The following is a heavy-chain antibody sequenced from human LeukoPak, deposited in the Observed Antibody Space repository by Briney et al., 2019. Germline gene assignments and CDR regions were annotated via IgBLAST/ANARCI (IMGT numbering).Heavy chain of an antibody. D-gene: IGHD6-19*01. CDR3: ASTYSSGWRRGGYYYYYYMDV. CDR2: IIPIFGTA. J-gene: IGHJ6*03. V-gene: IGHV1-69*06. Sequence: GASVKVSCKASGGTFSSYAISWVRQAPGQGLEWRGGIIPIFGTANYAQKFQGRVTITAHKSPSTAYMELSSLRSEDTAVYYCASTYSSGWRRGGYYYYYYMDVWGKGTTVTVSS. CDR1: GGTFSSYA.